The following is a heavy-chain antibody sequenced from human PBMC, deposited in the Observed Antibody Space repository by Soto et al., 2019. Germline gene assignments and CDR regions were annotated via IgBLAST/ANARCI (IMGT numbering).Heavy chain of an antibody. J-gene: IGHJ6*02. V-gene: IGHV4-34*01. Sequence: ASETLSLTCAVYGGCLSGYYCSWIRQPPGKGLEWIGEINHSGSTNYNPSLKSRVTISVDTSKNQFSLKLSSVTAADTAVYYCARENYGSGSYWDYYYYGMDVWGQGTTVTVSS. CDR1: GGCLSGYY. D-gene: IGHD3-10*01. CDR3: ARENYGSGSYWDYYYYGMDV. CDR2: INHSGST.